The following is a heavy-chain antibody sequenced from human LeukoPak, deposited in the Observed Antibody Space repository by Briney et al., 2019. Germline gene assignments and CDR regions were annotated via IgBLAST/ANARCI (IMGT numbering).Heavy chain of an antibody. J-gene: IGHJ5*02. D-gene: IGHD6-19*01. Sequence: GGPLRLSCAASGFTFSSYGMSWVRQAPGRGLEWVSAISGSGGSTYYADSVKGRFTISRDNSKNTLYLQMNSLRAEDTAVYYCAKGSVPGVRRPFDPWGQGTRVTVSS. V-gene: IGHV3-23*01. CDR3: AKGSVPGVRRPFDP. CDR1: GFTFSSYG. CDR2: ISGSGGST.